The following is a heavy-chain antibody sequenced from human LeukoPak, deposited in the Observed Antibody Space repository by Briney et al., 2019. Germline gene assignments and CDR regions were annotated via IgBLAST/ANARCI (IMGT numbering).Heavy chain of an antibody. CDR1: GFTFSDSY. D-gene: IGHD7-27*01. J-gene: IGHJ4*02. CDR3: GRGHWGLDY. CDR2: IDKSGGTT. Sequence: GGSLRLSYAASGFTFSDSYMTWIRQAPGKGLEWVAFIDKSGGTTYYADSVKGRFTISRDNAKSSLYLEMNGLRAEDTAVYYCGRGHWGLDYWGQGTLVTVSS. V-gene: IGHV3-11*04.